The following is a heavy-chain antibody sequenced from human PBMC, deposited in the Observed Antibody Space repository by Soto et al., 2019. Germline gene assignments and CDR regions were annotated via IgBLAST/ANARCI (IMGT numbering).Heavy chain of an antibody. CDR3: ASYYGDYSL. D-gene: IGHD4-17*01. J-gene: IGHJ4*02. V-gene: IGHV3-30-3*01. CDR1: GFTFSSYA. CDR2: ISYDGSNK. Sequence: QVQLVESGGGVVQPGRSLRLSCAASGFTFSSYAMHWVRQAPGKGLEWVAVISYDGSNKYYADSVKGRFTISRDNSKNTLYLQMNSLRAEDTAVYYCASYYGDYSLWGQGTLVTVSS.